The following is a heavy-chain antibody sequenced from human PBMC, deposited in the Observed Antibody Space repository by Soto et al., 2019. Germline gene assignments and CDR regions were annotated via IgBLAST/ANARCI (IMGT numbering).Heavy chain of an antibody. CDR3: ARELPYAPDAFDI. J-gene: IGHJ3*02. CDR2: ISSSSSTI. D-gene: IGHD2-2*01. Sequence: PGGSLRLSCAASGFTFSSYSMNWVRQAPGKGLEWVSYISSSSSTIYYADSVKGRFTISRDNAKNSLYLQMNSLRAEDTAVYYCARELPYAPDAFDIWGQGTMVTVSS. V-gene: IGHV3-48*01. CDR1: GFTFSSYS.